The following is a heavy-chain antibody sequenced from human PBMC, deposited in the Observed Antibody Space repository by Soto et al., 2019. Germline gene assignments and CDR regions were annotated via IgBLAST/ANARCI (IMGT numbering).Heavy chain of an antibody. CDR1: GGSFGAFG. Sequence: GASVKVSCKASGGSFGAFGISWVRQAPGQGLEWMGGIIPVFGRPNYAQRFRGRLTITADESTNTVYLELIDLRSEDTAVYYCAREGSGYNLWGQGTQVTVS. CDR2: IIPVFGRP. V-gene: IGHV1-69*13. J-gene: IGHJ1*01. CDR3: AREGSGYNL. D-gene: IGHD5-12*01.